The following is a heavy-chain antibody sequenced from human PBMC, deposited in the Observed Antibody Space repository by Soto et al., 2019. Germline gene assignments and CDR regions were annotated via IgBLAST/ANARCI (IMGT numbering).Heavy chain of an antibody. CDR2: IYHSGST. CDR3: ASVGSDYDNSGYYLP. J-gene: IGHJ5*02. CDR1: GGSVSSSNW. V-gene: IGHV4-4*03. Sequence: PPETLSLTCIVSGGSVSSSNWWSGVRQPPGKGLEWIGEIYHSGSTTYNPSLKSRATISVDKSENQFSLRLKSVTAADTAVYYCASVGSDYDNSGYYLPWGPGTLVTVS. D-gene: IGHD3-22*01.